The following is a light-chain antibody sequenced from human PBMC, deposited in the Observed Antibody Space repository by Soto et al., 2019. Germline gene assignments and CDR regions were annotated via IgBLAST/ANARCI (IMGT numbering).Light chain of an antibody. V-gene: IGKV2-28*01. CDR3: MQALQTPYT. CDR1: QSLLHGNGYNY. J-gene: IGKJ2*01. CDR2: LGS. Sequence: DIVMTQSPLSLPVTSREPASISCRSSQSLLHGNGYNYLEWYLQKPGQSPQLLIYLGSNRASGVPDRFSGSGSGTDFTLKISRVEAEDVGIYYCMQALQTPYTFGQGTKVEVK.